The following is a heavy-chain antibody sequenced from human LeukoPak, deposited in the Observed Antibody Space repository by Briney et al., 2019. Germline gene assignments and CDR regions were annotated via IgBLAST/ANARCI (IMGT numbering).Heavy chain of an antibody. V-gene: IGHV4-31*03. D-gene: IGHD1-20*01. CDR3: ARVREITGMAAGGYFDY. CDR1: GGSISSGGHY. Sequence: SETLSLTCTVSGGSISSGGHYWSWIRQHPGKGLEWIGYIYDSGSTYYNPSLKSRVTISVDTSENQFSLKLSSVTAADTAVYYCARVREITGMAAGGYFDYWGQGTLVTVSS. CDR2: IYDSGST. J-gene: IGHJ4*02.